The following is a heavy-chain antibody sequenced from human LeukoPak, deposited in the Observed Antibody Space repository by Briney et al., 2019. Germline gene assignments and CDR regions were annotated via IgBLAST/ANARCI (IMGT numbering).Heavy chain of an antibody. CDR1: GYSFTSYW. J-gene: IGHJ4*02. CDR3: ARHVAYDFWSGYGDY. V-gene: IGHV5-51*01. D-gene: IGHD3-3*01. Sequence: GESLKISCKGSGYSFTSYWIGWVRPMPGKGLEWMGIIYPGDSDTRYSPSFQGQVTISADKSISTAYLQWSSLKASDTAMYYCARHVAYDFWSGYGDYWGQGTLVTVSS. CDR2: IYPGDSDT.